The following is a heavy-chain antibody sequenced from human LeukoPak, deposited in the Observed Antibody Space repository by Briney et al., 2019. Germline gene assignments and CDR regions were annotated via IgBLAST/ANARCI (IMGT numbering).Heavy chain of an antibody. CDR3: AAPRNRRGVFYYYMDV. CDR2: INPNSGGT. Sequence: ASVKVSCKASGYTFTGYYMHWVRQAPGQGLEWMGWINPNSGGTNYAQKFQERVTITRDMSTSTAYMELSSLRSEDTAVYYCAAPRNRRGVFYYYMDVWGKGTTVTVSS. CDR1: GYTFTGYY. D-gene: IGHD3-10*01. V-gene: IGHV1-2*02. J-gene: IGHJ6*03.